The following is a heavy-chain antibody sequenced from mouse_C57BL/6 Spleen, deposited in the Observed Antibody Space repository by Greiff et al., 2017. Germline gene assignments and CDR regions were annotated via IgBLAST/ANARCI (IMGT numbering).Heavy chain of an antibody. V-gene: IGHV5-4*02. CDR3: ARDGNYAD. CDR2: ISDGGSYT. CDR1: GFTFSDYY. J-gene: IGHJ3*01. D-gene: IGHD2-1*01. Sequence: EVQGVESGGGLVKPGGSLKLSCAASGFTFSDYYMYWVRQTPEKRLEWVATISDGGSYTYYPDSVKGRFTISRDNAKNNLYLQMSSLKSEDTAMYYCARDGNYADWGQGTPVTVSA.